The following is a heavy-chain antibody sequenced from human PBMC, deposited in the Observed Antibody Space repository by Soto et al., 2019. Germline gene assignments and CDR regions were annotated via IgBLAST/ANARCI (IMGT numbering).Heavy chain of an antibody. D-gene: IGHD6-19*01. J-gene: IGHJ4*02. V-gene: IGHV3-7*05. CDR2: IKGDGGQK. CDR3: VRDTSSGWSFDH. Sequence: EVLLVQSGGGLVQPGGSLRLSCAASGFTFSSYWMSWVRQAPGKGLEWVANIKGDGGQKYYVDSVKGRFTISRDNANNSLYLQMNSPRAEDTVLYYCVRDTSSGWSFDHWGQGAPVTVSS. CDR1: GFTFSSYW.